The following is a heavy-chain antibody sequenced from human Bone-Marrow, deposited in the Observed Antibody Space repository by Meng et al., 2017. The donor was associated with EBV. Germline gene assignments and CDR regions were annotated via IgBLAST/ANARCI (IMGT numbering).Heavy chain of an antibody. J-gene: IGHJ4*02. CDR2: INHSGST. V-gene: IGHV4-34*01. D-gene: IGHD6-13*01. CDR1: GGSFSGYY. Sequence: VQLQQWGAGLLKPSATLSLTCAVYGGSFSGYYWSWIRQPPGKGLEWIGEINHSGSTNYNPSLKSRVTISVDTSKNQFSLKLSSVTAADTAVYYCARGRGYSSPNFDYWGQGTLVTVSS. CDR3: ARGRGYSSPNFDY.